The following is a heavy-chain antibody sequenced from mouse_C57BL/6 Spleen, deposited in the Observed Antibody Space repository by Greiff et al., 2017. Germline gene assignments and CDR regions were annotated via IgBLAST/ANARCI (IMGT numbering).Heavy chain of an antibody. CDR1: GYTFTSYW. V-gene: IGHV1-59*01. CDR2: IDPSDSYT. D-gene: IGHD2-1*01. CDR3: ARPRKYGNYPFAY. J-gene: IGHJ3*01. Sequence: QVQLQQPGAELVRPGTSVKLSCKASGYTFTSYWMHWVKQRPGQGLEWIGVIDPSDSYTNYNQKFKGKATLTVDTASSTAYMQLSSLTSEDSAGYDGARPRKYGNYPFAYWGQGTLVTVSA.